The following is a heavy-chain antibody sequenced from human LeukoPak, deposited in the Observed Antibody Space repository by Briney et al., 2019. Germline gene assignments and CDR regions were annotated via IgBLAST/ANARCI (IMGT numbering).Heavy chain of an antibody. D-gene: IGHD3-3*01. CDR1: GGSISSGSYD. Sequence: SETLSLTCTVSGGSISSGSYDWRWIRQPAGKGLEWIGRIYTSGSTNYNPSLKSRVTISVDTSKNQFSLKLSSVTAADTAVYYCARDHSKYYDFWSGYFTWFDPWGQGTLVTVSS. CDR2: IYTSGST. CDR3: ARDHSKYYDFWSGYFTWFDP. V-gene: IGHV4-61*02. J-gene: IGHJ5*02.